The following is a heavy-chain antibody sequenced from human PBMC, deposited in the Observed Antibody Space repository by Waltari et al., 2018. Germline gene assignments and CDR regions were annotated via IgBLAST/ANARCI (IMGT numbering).Heavy chain of an antibody. J-gene: IGHJ6*04. CDR2: ISHYGST. V-gene: IGHV4-34*01. D-gene: IGHD1-26*01. CDR3: ARHLGGSRGMDV. Sequence: QVQLQQWGAGLLKPSETLSLTCDVYGVSFSGDYWIWVRQSPEKGLEWIGEISHYGSTNYNPSLKSRVTIALHTSKNQFSLNLTSVTAADTAVYYCARHLGGSRGMDVWGKGTTVTVSS. CDR1: GVSFSGDY.